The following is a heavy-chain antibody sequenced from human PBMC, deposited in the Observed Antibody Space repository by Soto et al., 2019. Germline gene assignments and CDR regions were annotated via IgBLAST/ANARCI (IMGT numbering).Heavy chain of an antibody. CDR3: ARGLCYVKHMCDPRNDY. V-gene: IGHV4-34*01. CDR2: INHSGST. D-gene: IGHD2-21*01. CDR1: GGSFSGYY. Sequence: PSETLSLTCAVYGGSFSGYYWSWIRQPPGKGLEWIGEINHSGSTNYNPSLKSRVTISVDTSKNQFSLKLSSVTAADTAVYYCARGLCYVKHMCDPRNDYWGQGTLVTVSS. J-gene: IGHJ4*02.